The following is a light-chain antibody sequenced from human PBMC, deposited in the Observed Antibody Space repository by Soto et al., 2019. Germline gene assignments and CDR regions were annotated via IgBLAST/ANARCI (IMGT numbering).Light chain of an antibody. Sequence: QSVLTQPASVSGSPGQSITISCTGTSSDVGAYNYVSWYQQHPGKAPKLMIYEVSNRPSGVSDRFSGSRSGNTASLTISGLQAEDESDYYCISYTSRITWVCGGGTKLTVL. V-gene: IGLV2-14*01. CDR2: EVS. CDR3: ISYTSRITWV. J-gene: IGLJ3*02. CDR1: SSDVGAYNY.